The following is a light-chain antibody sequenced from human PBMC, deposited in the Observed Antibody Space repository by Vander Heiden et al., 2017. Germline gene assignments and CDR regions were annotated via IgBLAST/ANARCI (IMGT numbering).Light chain of an antibody. CDR1: QSISSY. CDR2: AAS. CDR3: QQSYSTPWT. J-gene: IGKJ1*01. Sequence: DSQMTHYPSSLSASVGDRATITCRARQSISSYLNWYQQKPGKAPKLLIYAASSLQSGVPSRFSGSGSGTDFTLTISSLQPEDFATYYCQQSYSTPWTFGQGTKVEIK. V-gene: IGKV1-39*01.